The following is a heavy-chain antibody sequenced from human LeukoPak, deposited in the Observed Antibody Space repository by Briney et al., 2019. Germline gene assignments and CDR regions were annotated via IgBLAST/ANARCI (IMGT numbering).Heavy chain of an antibody. CDR3: ARVSVLVAGRISGFDP. CDR2: INPNSGGT. CDR1: GYTFSGYY. J-gene: IGHJ5*02. D-gene: IGHD6-19*01. V-gene: IGHV1-2*02. Sequence: ASVKVSCTASGYTFSGYYMHWVRQAPGQGLEWMGWINPNSGGTNYAQKFQGRVTMTRDTSISTAYMELSRLRSDDTAVYYCARVSVLVAGRISGFDPWGHGTLVTVSS.